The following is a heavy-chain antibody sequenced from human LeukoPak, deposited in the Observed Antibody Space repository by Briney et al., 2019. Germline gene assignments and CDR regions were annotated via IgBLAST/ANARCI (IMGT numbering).Heavy chain of an antibody. CDR2: ISSSSSYI. Sequence: GGSLRLSCAASGFTFDDYGMSWVRQAPGKGLEWVSSISSSSSYIYYADSVKGRFTISRDNAKNSLYLQMNSLRAEDTAVYYCARKHIAVAGPFDYWGQGTLVTVSS. CDR3: ARKHIAVAGPFDY. V-gene: IGHV3-21*01. D-gene: IGHD6-19*01. J-gene: IGHJ4*02. CDR1: GFTFDDYG.